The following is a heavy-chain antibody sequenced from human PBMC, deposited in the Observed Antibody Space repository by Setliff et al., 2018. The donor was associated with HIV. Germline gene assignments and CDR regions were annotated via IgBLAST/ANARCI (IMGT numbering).Heavy chain of an antibody. Sequence: ETLSLTCTVSGGSISSGAYYWGWIRQPPGKGLEWIGIIYYSGSTNYNPSLKSRVTISVDTSKNQFSLKLSSVTAADTAIYYCARGLGLLRGVPFSRWGQGTLVTVSS. CDR3: ARGLGLLRGVPFSR. CDR1: GGSISSGAYY. V-gene: IGHV4-61*08. J-gene: IGHJ4*02. CDR2: IYYSGST. D-gene: IGHD3-10*01.